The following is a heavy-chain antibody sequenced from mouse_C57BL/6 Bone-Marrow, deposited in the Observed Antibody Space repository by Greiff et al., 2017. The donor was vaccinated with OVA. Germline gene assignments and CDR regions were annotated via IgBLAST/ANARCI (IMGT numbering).Heavy chain of an antibody. CDR3: ARRNFYYYGRSYFDY. CDR2: IYPRDGRT. Sequence: QVQLKESGPELVKPGASVKLSCKASGYTFTSYDINWVKQRPGQGLEWIGWIYPRDGRTKYNEKFKGKATLTVDTSSSTAYMELHSLTSEDSAVYFCARRNFYYYGRSYFDYWGQGTTLTVSS. J-gene: IGHJ2*01. D-gene: IGHD1-1*01. V-gene: IGHV1-85*01. CDR1: GYTFTSYD.